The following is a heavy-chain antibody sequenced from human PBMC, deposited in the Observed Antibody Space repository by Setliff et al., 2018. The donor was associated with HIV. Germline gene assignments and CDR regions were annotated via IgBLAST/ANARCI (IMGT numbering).Heavy chain of an antibody. CDR3: ARRAANGLFDY. D-gene: IGHD2-15*01. V-gene: IGHV4-4*09. CDR2: IYTSGST. CDR1: GDSISSYY. Sequence: PSETLSLTCTVSGDSISSYYWSWIRQPPRKGLEWIGYIYTSGSTNYNPSLKSRVTISVDTSKNHFSLKLSSVTAADTAVYYCARRAANGLFDYWGQGTLVTVSS. J-gene: IGHJ4*02.